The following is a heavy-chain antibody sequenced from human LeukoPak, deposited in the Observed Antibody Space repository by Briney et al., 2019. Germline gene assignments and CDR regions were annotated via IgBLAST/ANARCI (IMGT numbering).Heavy chain of an antibody. CDR2: ISGDGGT. CDR3: ARYCGAASCYSGFDY. CDR1: GFTFGSYV. Sequence: PGGSLSLSCAASGFTFGSYVMSWVRQAPGKGPEWVSAISGDGGTYYADSVKGRFTISRDNSKNTLYLQMNSLGGEDTALYYCARYCGAASCYSGFDYWGQGTLVTVAS. J-gene: IGHJ4*02. V-gene: IGHV3-23*01. D-gene: IGHD2-15*01.